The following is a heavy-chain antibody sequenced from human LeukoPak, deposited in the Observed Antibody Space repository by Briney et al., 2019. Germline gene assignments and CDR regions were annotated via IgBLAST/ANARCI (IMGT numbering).Heavy chain of an antibody. CDR3: VRDWEGFNFDI. Sequence: SETLSLTCAVSGYSISSGYYWGWIRQPPGEGLEWIAYMYNSENINYNPSLKSRVTMSVDTSKNQFSLNLRSVTAADTAVYYCVRDWEGFNFDIWGQGTMVTVSS. V-gene: IGHV4-61*01. CDR1: GYSISSGYY. CDR2: MYNSENI. J-gene: IGHJ3*02. D-gene: IGHD1-26*01.